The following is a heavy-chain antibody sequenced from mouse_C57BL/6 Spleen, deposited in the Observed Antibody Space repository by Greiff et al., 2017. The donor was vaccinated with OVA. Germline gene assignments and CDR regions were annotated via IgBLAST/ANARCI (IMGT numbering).Heavy chain of an antibody. J-gene: IGHJ3*01. V-gene: IGHV2-2*01. Sequence: QVQLQQSGPGLVQPSQSLSITCTVSGFSLTSYGVHWVRQSPGKGLEWLGVIWSGGSTDYNAAFISRLSISKDNSKSQVFFKMNSLQADDTAIYYCARILYGYDSFAYWGQGTLVTVSA. CDR1: GFSLTSYG. D-gene: IGHD2-2*01. CDR3: ARILYGYDSFAY. CDR2: IWSGGST.